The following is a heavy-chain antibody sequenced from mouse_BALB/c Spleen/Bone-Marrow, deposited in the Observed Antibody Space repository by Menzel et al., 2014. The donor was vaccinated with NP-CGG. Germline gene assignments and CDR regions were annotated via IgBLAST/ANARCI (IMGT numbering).Heavy chain of an antibody. V-gene: IGHV1-54*01. CDR3: ARWDYAMDY. Sequence: VKVVESGAELVRPGTSVKVSCKASGYAFXNYLIEWVKQRPGQGLEWIGVINPGSGGTNYNEKFKGKATLTADKSSSTAYMQLSSLTSDDSAVYFCARWDYAMDYWGQGTSVTVSS. CDR2: INPGSGGT. J-gene: IGHJ4*01. CDR1: GYAFXNYL.